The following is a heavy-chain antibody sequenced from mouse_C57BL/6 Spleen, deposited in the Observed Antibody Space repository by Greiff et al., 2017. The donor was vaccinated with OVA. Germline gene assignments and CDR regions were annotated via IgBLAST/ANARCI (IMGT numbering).Heavy chain of an antibody. CDR2: ISGGGGNT. CDR1: GFTFSSYT. V-gene: IGHV5-9*01. D-gene: IGHD1-1*01. CDR3: ARHYYGSSWDWYFDV. Sequence: EVMLVESGGGLVKPGGSLKLSCAASGFTFSSYTMSWVRQTPEKRLEWVATISGGGGNTYYPDSVKGRFTISRDNAKNTLYLQMSSLRSEDTALYYCARHYYGSSWDWYFDVWGTGTTVTVSS. J-gene: IGHJ1*03.